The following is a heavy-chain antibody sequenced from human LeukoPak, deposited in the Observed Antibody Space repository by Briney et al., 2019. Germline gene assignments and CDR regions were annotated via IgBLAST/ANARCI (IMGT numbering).Heavy chain of an antibody. J-gene: IGHJ3*02. CDR3: ARPDQRGYSYDYSAFDI. Sequence: SETLSLTCTVSGGSISSYYWSWIRQPAGKGLEWIGRIYTSGSTNYNPPLKSRATISVDTSKNQFSLKLSSVTAADTAVYYCARPDQRGYSYDYSAFDIWGQGTMVTVSS. D-gene: IGHD5-18*01. CDR1: GGSISSYY. V-gene: IGHV4-4*07. CDR2: IYTSGST.